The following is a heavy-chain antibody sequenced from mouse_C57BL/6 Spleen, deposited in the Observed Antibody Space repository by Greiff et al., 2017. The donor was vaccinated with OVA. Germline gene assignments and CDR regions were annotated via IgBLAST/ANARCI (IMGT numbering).Heavy chain of an antibody. J-gene: IGHJ3*01. V-gene: IGHV1-52*01. CDR3: ARGTGTRFAY. D-gene: IGHD4-1*01. CDR1: GYTFTSYW. Sequence: QVHVKQPGAELVRPGSSVKLSCKASGYTFTSYWMHWVKQRPIQGLEWIGNIDPSDSETHYNQKFKDKATLTVDKSSSTAYMQLSSLTSEDSAVYYCARGTGTRFAYWGQGTLVTVSA. CDR2: IDPSDSET.